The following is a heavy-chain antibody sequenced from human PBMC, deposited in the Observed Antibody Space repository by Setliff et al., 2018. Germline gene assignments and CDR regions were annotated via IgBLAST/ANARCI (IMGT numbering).Heavy chain of an antibody. Sequence: PSETLSLTCSVYGESFSNNYWSWIRQAAGKGLEWIGRMHGSGTTNYSPSLKSRVTISLDASTNQFSLKLRSVSAADTAVYYCRYWSGYYNNDYWGQGTLVTVS. CDR1: GESFSNNY. V-gene: IGHV4-59*10. J-gene: IGHJ4*02. D-gene: IGHD3-3*01. CDR2: MHGSGTT. CDR3: RYWSGYYNNDY.